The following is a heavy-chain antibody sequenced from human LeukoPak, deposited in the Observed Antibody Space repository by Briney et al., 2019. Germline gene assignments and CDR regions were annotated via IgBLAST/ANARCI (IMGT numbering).Heavy chain of an antibody. J-gene: IGHJ4*02. D-gene: IGHD2-15*01. V-gene: IGHV1-46*01. CDR3: ARERDIVVVVAAHPLLDY. CDR2: INPSGGST. CDR1: GYTFTSYY. Sequence: ASVKVSCKASGYTFTSYYMHWVRQAPGQGLEWMGIINPSGGSTSYAQKFQGRVTITADKSTSTAYMELSSLRSEDTAVYYCARERDIVVVVAAHPLLDYWGQGTLVTVSS.